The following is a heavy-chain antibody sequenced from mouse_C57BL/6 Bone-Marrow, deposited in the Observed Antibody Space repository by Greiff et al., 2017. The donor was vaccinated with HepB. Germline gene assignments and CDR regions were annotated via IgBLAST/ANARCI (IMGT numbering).Heavy chain of an antibody. Sequence: VQLHQSGAELVRPGASVKLSCKASGYTFTDYSINWVKQRPGQGLEWIARIYPGSGNTYYNEKFKGKATLTAEKSSSTAYMQLSRLTSEDSAVYFCSNWDGYFDYWGQGTTLTVSS. D-gene: IGHD4-1*01. J-gene: IGHJ2*01. CDR3: SNWDGYFDY. CDR1: GYTFTDYS. CDR2: IYPGSGNT. V-gene: IGHV1-76*01.